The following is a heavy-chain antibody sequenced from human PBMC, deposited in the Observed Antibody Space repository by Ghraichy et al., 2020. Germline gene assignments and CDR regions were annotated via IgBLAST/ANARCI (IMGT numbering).Heavy chain of an antibody. D-gene: IGHD3-22*01. Sequence: GGTLRLSCAASRFNFSSPGMSWRRPAPGKGLELVANIKQDESEKYYVDSVKGRFTISRDNAKNSLYLQMNSLRVEDTAVYYCARAGEYYYDSSGYYTYWGQGTLATVSS. CDR2: IKQDESEK. CDR3: ARAGEYYYDSSGYYTY. V-gene: IGHV3-7*01. J-gene: IGHJ4*02. CDR1: RFNFSSPG.